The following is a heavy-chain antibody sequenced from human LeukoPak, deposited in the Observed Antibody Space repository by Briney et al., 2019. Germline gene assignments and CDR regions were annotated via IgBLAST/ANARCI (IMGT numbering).Heavy chain of an antibody. CDR1: GFSFSYFY. V-gene: IGHV3-11*01. CDR3: AREARGSGRDFDY. CDR2: IGTRSNPI. Sequence: GGSLRLSCAASGFSFSYFYMSWIRQAPGMGLEWVSYIGTRSNPIHYADSEKGRFTISRHDPKNSLYLQINSLRDKDTAVYFCAREARGSGRDFDYWGQGILVTVSS. J-gene: IGHJ4*02. D-gene: IGHD1-26*01.